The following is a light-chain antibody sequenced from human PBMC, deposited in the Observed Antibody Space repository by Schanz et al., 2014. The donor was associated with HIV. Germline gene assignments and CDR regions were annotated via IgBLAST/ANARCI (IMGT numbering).Light chain of an antibody. CDR1: SSNIGSNT. J-gene: IGLJ1*01. CDR3: LSYDIGLSAYV. V-gene: IGLV1-44*01. Sequence: QSVLTQPPSASGTPGQRVTISCSGSSSNIGSNTVNWYQHLPGAAPKLLIYANNLRPSGVPDRFSGSKSGTSASLAITGLQAEDEGDYYCLSYDIGLSAYVFGAGTKLTVL. CDR2: ANN.